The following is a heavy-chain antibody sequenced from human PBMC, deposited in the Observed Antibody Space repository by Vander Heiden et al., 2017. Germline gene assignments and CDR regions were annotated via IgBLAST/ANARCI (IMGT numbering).Heavy chain of an antibody. CDR3: ARGKRSLVGNYLKGEYDFDY. CDR2: SNHSGST. Sequence: VQLQQWGAGLLTPSETLSLTCAACGGSFGGYYRSWIRQPPGKELEWIGESNHSGSTNYNPSLKSRVTISVDAAKNQFSLKLSSVTAANTAVYYCARGKRSLVGNYLKGEYDFDYWGQGTLVTVSS. CDR1: GGSFGGYY. V-gene: IGHV4-34*01. D-gene: IGHD3-16*01. J-gene: IGHJ4*02.